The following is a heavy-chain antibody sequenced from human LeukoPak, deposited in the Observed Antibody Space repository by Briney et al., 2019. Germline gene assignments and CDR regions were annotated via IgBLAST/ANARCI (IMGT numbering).Heavy chain of an antibody. Sequence: ASVTVSCKASGYTFTSYGISWVRQAPGQGLEWMGWISAYNGNTNYAQKFQGRVTMTTDTSTSTAYMELRSLRSDDTAVYYCAREEGVVVVTATDAFDIWGQGTMVTVSS. D-gene: IGHD2-15*01. CDR3: AREEGVVVVTATDAFDI. CDR2: ISAYNGNT. CDR1: GYTFTSYG. J-gene: IGHJ3*02. V-gene: IGHV1-18*01.